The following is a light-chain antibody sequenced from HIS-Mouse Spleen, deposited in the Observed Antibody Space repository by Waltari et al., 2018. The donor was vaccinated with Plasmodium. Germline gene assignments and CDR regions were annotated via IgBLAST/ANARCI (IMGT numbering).Light chain of an antibody. Sequence: EIVMTHSPATVSLSPGEGPTLSCRAIQSVSSYLTWYQQKPGQAPRLLIYVASTRATGIPASFSGSGSGTELTLTISSLRSEDLAVYYCQQYNNWPPEGAFGPGTKVDIK. J-gene: IGKJ3*01. CDR1: QSVSSY. V-gene: IGKV3-15*01. CDR3: QQYNNWPPEGA. CDR2: VAS.